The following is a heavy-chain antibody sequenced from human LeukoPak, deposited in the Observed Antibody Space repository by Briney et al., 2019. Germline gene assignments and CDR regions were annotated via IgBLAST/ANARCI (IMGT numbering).Heavy chain of an antibody. D-gene: IGHD2-15*01. CDR2: INPNSGGT. V-gene: IGHV1-2*02. Sequence: HVASVKVSCKASGYTFTGYYMHWVRQAPGQGLEWMGWINPNSGGTNYAQKFQGRVTMTRDTSISTAYMELSRLRSDDTAVYYCARDPGYCSGGSCYGFDYWGQGALVTVSS. CDR1: GYTFTGYY. J-gene: IGHJ4*02. CDR3: ARDPGYCSGGSCYGFDY.